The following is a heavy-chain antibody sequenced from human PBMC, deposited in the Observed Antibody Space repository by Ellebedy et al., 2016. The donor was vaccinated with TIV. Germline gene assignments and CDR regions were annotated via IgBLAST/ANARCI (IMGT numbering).Heavy chain of an antibody. CDR3: ARSVGYYYGSGTYPRFDY. J-gene: IGHJ4*02. CDR2: IRRKADGGTT. D-gene: IGHD3-10*01. CDR1: GFTFGDYV. V-gene: IGHV3-49*04. Sequence: GESLKISCRTSGFTFGDYVMSWVRQAPGKGLEWVGFIRRKADGGTTEYAASVKGRFIISRDDSKSIVYLQMNSLKIEDTAVYYCARSVGYYYGSGTYPRFDYWGQGIQVTVSS.